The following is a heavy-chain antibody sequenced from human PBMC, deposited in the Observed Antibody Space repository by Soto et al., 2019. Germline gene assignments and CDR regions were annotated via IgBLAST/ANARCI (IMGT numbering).Heavy chain of an antibody. CDR1: GFTFSSYA. D-gene: IGHD6-19*01. CDR2: ISYDGSNK. J-gene: IGHJ6*02. CDR3: ARDQRAVAGKFYYHYYGMDV. Sequence: GGSLRLSCAASGFTFSSYAMHWVRQAPGKGLEWVAVISYDGSNKYYADSVKGRFTISRDNSKNTLYLQMNSLRAEDTAVYYCARDQRAVAGKFYYHYYGMDVWGQGTTVTVSS. V-gene: IGHV3-30-3*01.